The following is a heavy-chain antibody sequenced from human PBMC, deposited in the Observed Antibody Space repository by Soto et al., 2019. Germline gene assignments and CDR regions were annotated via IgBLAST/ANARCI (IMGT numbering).Heavy chain of an antibody. D-gene: IGHD6-13*01. CDR1: GGSISSSSSY. V-gene: IGHV4-39*01. Sequence: SETLSLTCTVSGGSISSSSSYWGCIRQPPGKGLEWIGTIYSGSTYYNPSLKSRVTISVDTSKNQFSLKLSSVAAADTAIYFCSTTRGIAAGGSFDYWGQGTLVTVSS. CDR2: IYSGST. J-gene: IGHJ4*02. CDR3: STTRGIAAGGSFDY.